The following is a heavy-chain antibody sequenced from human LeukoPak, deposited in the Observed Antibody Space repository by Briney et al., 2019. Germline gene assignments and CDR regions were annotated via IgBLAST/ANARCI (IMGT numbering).Heavy chain of an antibody. CDR3: ARVGGSYYTVTLYGMDV. J-gene: IGHJ6*02. D-gene: IGHD1-26*01. CDR1: GFTFSSYG. V-gene: IGHV3-7*01. CDR2: IKQDGSEK. Sequence: GGSLRLSCAASGFTFSSYGMHWVRQAPGKGLEWVANIKQDGSEKYYVDSVKGRFTISRDNAKNSLYLQMNSLRAEDTAVYYCARVGGSYYTVTLYGMDVWGQGTTVTVSS.